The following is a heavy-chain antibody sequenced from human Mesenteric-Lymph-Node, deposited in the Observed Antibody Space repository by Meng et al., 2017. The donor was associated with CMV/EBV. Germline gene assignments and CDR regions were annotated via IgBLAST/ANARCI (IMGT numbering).Heavy chain of an antibody. D-gene: IGHD3-22*01. Sequence: GESLKISCAASGFTFSNYWMNWVRQAPGKGLEWVANIKRDGSEKYFVDSVKGRFTISRDNAKNSLYLQMNSLRAEDTAVYYCANFKRAPYYYDRSGDDCWGQGTLVTVSS. CDR1: GFTFSNYW. CDR3: ANFKRAPYYYDRSGDDC. CDR2: IKRDGSEK. J-gene: IGHJ4*02. V-gene: IGHV3-7*01.